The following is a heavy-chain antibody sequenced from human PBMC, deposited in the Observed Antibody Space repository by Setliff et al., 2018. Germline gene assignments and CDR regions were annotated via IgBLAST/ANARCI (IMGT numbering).Heavy chain of an antibody. CDR1: GYTFISYD. D-gene: IGHD6-19*01. Sequence: ASVKVSCKASGYTFISYDINWVQQATGQGLEWMGWISVYNGKTKYAQKFQGRVTMTTDTSTRTAYMEVTSLRSDDTAVYYCARDAGGTISIAVFDYWGQGTLVTVSS. J-gene: IGHJ4*02. V-gene: IGHV1-18*01. CDR3: ARDAGGTISIAVFDY. CDR2: ISVYNGKT.